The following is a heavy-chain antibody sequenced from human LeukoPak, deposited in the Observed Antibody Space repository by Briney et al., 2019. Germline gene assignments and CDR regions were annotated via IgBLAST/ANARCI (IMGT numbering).Heavy chain of an antibody. Sequence: TGGSLRLSCAASGFTFSSYEMNWVRQAPGKGLEWVSYISTSGSTIYYADSVKSRFTMSRDNAKNLLYLQMNSLRAEDTAVYYCARGYCSSTSCYEEAFDYWGQGTLVTVSS. V-gene: IGHV3-48*03. CDR1: GFTFSSYE. CDR3: ARGYCSSTSCYEEAFDY. CDR2: ISTSGSTI. D-gene: IGHD2-2*01. J-gene: IGHJ4*02.